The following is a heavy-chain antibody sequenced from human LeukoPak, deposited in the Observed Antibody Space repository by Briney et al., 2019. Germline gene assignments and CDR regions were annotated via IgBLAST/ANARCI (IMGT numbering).Heavy chain of an antibody. CDR1: GFTFSDYY. D-gene: IGHD3-10*01. CDR2: ISSSGSTI. V-gene: IGHV3-11*01. J-gene: IGHJ3*02. CDR3: ARKALLWFGESSNDAFDI. Sequence: GRSLRLSCAASGFTFSDYYMSWIRQAPGKGLEWVSYISSSGSTIYYADSVKGRFTISRDNAKNSLYLQMNSLRAEDTAVYYCARKALLWFGESSNDAFDIWGQGTMVTVSS.